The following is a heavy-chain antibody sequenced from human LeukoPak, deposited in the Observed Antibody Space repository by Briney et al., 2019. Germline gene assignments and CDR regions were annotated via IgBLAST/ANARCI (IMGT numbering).Heavy chain of an antibody. Sequence: GESLKISCKGSGYSFSNYWIALVRQMPGKGLEWMGIIYPGDSETRYSSSFQGQVPISADKSISTAYLQWSSLKASDTATYYCARRSGTYLDAFDIWGQGTMVTVSS. CDR2: IYPGDSET. V-gene: IGHV5-51*01. CDR3: ARRSGTYLDAFDI. D-gene: IGHD6-19*01. J-gene: IGHJ3*02. CDR1: GYSFSNYW.